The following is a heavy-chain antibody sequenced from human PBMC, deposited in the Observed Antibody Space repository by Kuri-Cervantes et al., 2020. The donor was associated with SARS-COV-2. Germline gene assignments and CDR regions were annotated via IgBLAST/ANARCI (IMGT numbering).Heavy chain of an antibody. CDR1: GYSLTDIS. D-gene: IGHD6-19*01. CDR3: ARGGEQWLVLGNWFDP. J-gene: IGHJ5*02. Sequence: ASVKVSCKVSGYSLTDISMHWVRQTPGKGLEWIGGFDPEYGNTIYAQKFQGRLSMTEDTSADTAYMELSSLRSEDTAVYYCARGGEQWLVLGNWFDPWGQGTLVTGSS. CDR2: FDPEYGNT. V-gene: IGHV1-24*01.